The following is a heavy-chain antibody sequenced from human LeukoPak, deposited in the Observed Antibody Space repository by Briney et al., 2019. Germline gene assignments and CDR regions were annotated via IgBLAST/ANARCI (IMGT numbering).Heavy chain of an antibody. Sequence: GGSLRLSCAAAGFTFSSYWMHWVRHAPGKGLVWVSRINSDGSSTSYADSVKGRFTISRDNAKNTLYLQMNSLRAEDTAVYYCARDPGYSSTDFDYWGRGTLVTVSS. CDR3: ARDPGYSSTDFDY. J-gene: IGHJ4*02. V-gene: IGHV3-74*01. D-gene: IGHD6-13*01. CDR1: GFTFSSYW. CDR2: INSDGSST.